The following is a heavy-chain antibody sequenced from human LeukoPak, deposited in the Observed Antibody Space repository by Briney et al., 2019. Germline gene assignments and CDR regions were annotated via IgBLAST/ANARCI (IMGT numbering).Heavy chain of an antibody. CDR2: IWYDGSNK. D-gene: IGHD6-13*01. V-gene: IGHV3-33*01. CDR3: AREAVAPSGIAAAGTSFHFDY. J-gene: IGHJ4*02. Sequence: GRSLRLSCAASGLTFSSYGMHWVRQAPGKGLEWVAVIWYDGSNKYYADSVKGRFTISRDNSKNTLYLQMNSLRAEDTAVYYCAREAVAPSGIAAAGTSFHFDYWGQGTLVTVSS. CDR1: GLTFSSYG.